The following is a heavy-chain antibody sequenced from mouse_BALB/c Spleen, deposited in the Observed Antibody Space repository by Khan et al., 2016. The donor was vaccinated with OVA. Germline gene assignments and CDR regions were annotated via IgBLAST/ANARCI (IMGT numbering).Heavy chain of an antibody. J-gene: IGHJ1*01. CDR1: GFTFSTYT. CDR2: ISSGSTYT. Sequence: EVELVESGGGLVKPGGSLKLSCVASGFTFSTYTMSWVRQTPEKRLEWVATISSGSTYTYYPDSVKGRITISRDNAKNTLYLQMSSLKSEDTALYYCTRDGNYAHWYFDFWGAGTTVTVPS. CDR3: TRDGNYAHWYFDF. D-gene: IGHD2-1*01. V-gene: IGHV5-6-4*01.